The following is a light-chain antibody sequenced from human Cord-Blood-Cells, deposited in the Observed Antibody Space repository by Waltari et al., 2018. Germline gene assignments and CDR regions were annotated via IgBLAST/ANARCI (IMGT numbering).Light chain of an antibody. CDR1: QGISSY. CDR3: QQYYSYPIT. J-gene: IGKJ5*01. Sequence: AIRMTQSPSSFSASTGDRVTITCRASQGISSYLAWYQQKPGKAPKLLIYAASTLQSGVPSRFSGSGSGTDFTLTISCLQSEDFVIYYCQQYYSYPITFGQGTRLEIK. V-gene: IGKV1-8*01. CDR2: AAS.